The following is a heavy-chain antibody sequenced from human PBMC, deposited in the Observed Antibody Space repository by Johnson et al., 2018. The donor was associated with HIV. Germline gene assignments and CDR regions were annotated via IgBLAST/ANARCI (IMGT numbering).Heavy chain of an antibody. CDR1: GFTFSSYA. CDR3: AREGAPSARDFGAFDI. D-gene: IGHD1-26*01. J-gene: IGHJ3*02. CDR2: ISYDGNNK. Sequence: QVQLVESGGGVVQPGRSLRLSCAVSGFTFSSYAMHWVRQAPGEGLEWVAVISYDGNNKYYADSVKGRFTISRDNSKNTLYLQMSSLRAEDTAVYYCAREGAPSARDFGAFDICGQGTMVTVSS. V-gene: IGHV3-30-3*01.